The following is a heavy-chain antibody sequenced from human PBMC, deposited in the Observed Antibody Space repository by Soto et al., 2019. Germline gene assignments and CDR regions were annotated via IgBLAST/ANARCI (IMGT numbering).Heavy chain of an antibody. V-gene: IGHV3-23*01. D-gene: IGHD3-10*01. CDR3: AKRRGRGWDYGMDV. CDR2: ISGSGDRT. J-gene: IGHJ6*02. Sequence: EVQLLESGGGLVQPGGSLRLSCAASGFTFSSYVMRWVRQAPGKGLEWVSTISGSGDRTYYADSVKGRFTISRDNSRDTLDLQMNSLRVEDTAVYYCAKRRGRGWDYGMDVWGQGTTVTVSS. CDR1: GFTFSSYV.